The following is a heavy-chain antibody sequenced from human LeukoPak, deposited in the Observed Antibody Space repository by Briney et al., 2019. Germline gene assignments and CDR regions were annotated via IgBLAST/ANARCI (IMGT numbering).Heavy chain of an antibody. Sequence: ASVKVSCKASGYTFTSYYMHWVRQAPGQGLEWMGIINPSGGSTSYAQKFQGRVTITADKSTSTAYMELSSLRSEDTAVYYCARHTYYYDSSGYLGDAFDIWGQGTMVTVSS. CDR3: ARHTYYYDSSGYLGDAFDI. CDR1: GYTFTSYY. J-gene: IGHJ3*02. D-gene: IGHD3-22*01. CDR2: INPSGGST. V-gene: IGHV1-46*01.